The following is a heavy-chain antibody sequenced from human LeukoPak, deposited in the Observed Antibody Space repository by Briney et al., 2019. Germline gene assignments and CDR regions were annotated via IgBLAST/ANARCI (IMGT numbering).Heavy chain of an antibody. CDR1: GGSITGYY. J-gene: IGHJ4*02. V-gene: IGHV4-59*01. CDR3: ARYSGSYVYFDY. CDR2: THYSGST. Sequence: SETLSLTCTVSGGSITGYYWGWIRQPPGRGLEWIAHTHYSGSTNYNPSLKSRVTISMDTSKKQFSLRLSSVTAAGTAVYYCARYSGSYVYFDYWGQGTLVTVSS. D-gene: IGHD1-26*01.